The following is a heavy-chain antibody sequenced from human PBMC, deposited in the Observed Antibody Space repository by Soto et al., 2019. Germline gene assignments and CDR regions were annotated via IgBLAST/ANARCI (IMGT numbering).Heavy chain of an antibody. CDR3: ARADQFGSGVDY. J-gene: IGHJ4*02. V-gene: IGHV1-8*01. CDR2: MIPDSGRT. Sequence: QVQLVQSGAEVKKPGASVKVSCKASGYTFTNHDINWVRQVPGQGLEWMGWMIPDSGRTGYAQKFQGRVTMTRNTTTSTAYMELRSLRIEGAAVYYFARADQFGSGVDYWVKGTLVTVSS. D-gene: IGHD3-10*01. CDR1: GYTFTNHD.